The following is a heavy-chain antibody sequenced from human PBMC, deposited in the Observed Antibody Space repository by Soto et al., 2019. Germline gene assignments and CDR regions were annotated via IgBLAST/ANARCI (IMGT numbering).Heavy chain of an antibody. CDR1: GDSMSSSDYY. CDR2: IYYSGST. D-gene: IGHD6-19*01. Sequence: QLQLHESGPGLVKPSETLSLTCAVSGDSMSSSDYYWGWIREPPGKGLEWIGSIYYSGSTYYNPSLQSRVAISVDTSKNQFSLKLKSVTAADTAIYYCARRTVNIRTFYSGLKTHCFDYWVQGAPVTVSS. J-gene: IGHJ4*02. V-gene: IGHV4-39*01. CDR3: ARRTVNIRTFYSGLKTHCFDY.